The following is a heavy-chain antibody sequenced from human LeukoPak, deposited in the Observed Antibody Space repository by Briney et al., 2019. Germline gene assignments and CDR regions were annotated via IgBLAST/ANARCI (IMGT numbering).Heavy chain of an antibody. CDR1: GFTFSSYA. V-gene: IGHV3-23*01. CDR2: ISGSGVTT. CDR3: ARDRCSGGNCYPNDAFDI. D-gene: IGHD2-15*01. J-gene: IGHJ3*02. Sequence: GGSLRLSCVASGFTFSSYAMSWVRQAPGKGLEWVSAISGSGVTTHYAGSVKGRFTISRDNAKNSLYLQMNSLRDEDTAVYYCARDRCSGGNCYPNDAFDIWGQGTMVTVSS.